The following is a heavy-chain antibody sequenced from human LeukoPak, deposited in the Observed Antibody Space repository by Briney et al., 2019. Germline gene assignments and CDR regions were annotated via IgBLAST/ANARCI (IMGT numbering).Heavy chain of an antibody. CDR1: GYTFSGYY. D-gene: IGHD3-9*01. Sequence: GASVKVSCKASGYTFSGYYLHWVRQAPGQGLEWMGWIHPDSAATNYAQKFQGRVTITRDTSISTAYMELSRLRSDDTAVYYCVYFDWLHWGQGTLVTVSS. V-gene: IGHV1-2*02. CDR2: IHPDSAAT. J-gene: IGHJ4*02. CDR3: VYFDWLH.